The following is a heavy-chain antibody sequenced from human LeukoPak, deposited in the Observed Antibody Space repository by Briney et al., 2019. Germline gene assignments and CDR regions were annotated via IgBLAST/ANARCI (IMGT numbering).Heavy chain of an antibody. D-gene: IGHD4-17*01. J-gene: IGHJ5*02. CDR1: GGSISSYY. CDR2: FYPGGST. V-gene: IGHV4-4*07. Sequence: TSETLSLTCTVSGGSISSYYWSWIRQPAGKGLEWIGRFYPGGSTNYNPSLKSRVTMSVDTSKNQFSLKLSSVTAADTAVYYCARETGTTVYRFGWFDPWGQGTLDTVSS. CDR3: ARETGTTVYRFGWFDP.